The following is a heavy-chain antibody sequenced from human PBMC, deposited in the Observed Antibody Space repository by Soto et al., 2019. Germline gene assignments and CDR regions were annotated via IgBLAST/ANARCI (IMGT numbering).Heavy chain of an antibody. D-gene: IGHD1-26*01. J-gene: IGHJ6*02. CDR3: ANGPVVGANYKYYDMDV. V-gene: IGHV3-11*01. Sequence: GGSLRLSCVASGFTFSDYSMSWIRQAPGKGLEWLAFIDSRGRTLSYADSVRGRFTISRDNSKNTLYLQMDNLRAEDTAHYFCANGPVVGANYKYYDMDVWGRGTTVTVSS. CDR2: IDSRGRTL. CDR1: GFTFSDYS.